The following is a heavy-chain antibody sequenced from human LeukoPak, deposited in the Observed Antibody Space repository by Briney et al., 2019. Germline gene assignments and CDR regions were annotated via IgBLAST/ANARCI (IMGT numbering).Heavy chain of an antibody. V-gene: IGHV3-7*01. CDR3: ARDRGGNWNYPKKFDY. D-gene: IGHD1-7*01. J-gene: IGHJ4*02. Sequence: GGSLRLSCAASGFTFSSYAMSWVRQAPGKGLEWVANIKQDGSEKYYVDSVKGRFTISRDNAKNSLYLQMNSLRAEDTAVYYCARDRGGNWNYPKKFDYWGQGTLVTVSS. CDR1: GFTFSSYA. CDR2: IKQDGSEK.